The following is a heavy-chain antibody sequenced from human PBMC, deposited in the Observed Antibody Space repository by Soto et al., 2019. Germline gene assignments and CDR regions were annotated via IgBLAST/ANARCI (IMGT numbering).Heavy chain of an antibody. Sequence: SETLSLTCAVYGGSFSGYYWSWIRQPPGKGLEWIGEINHSGSTNYNPSLKSRVTISVDTSKNQFSLKLSSVTAADTAVYYCARGTVGITIFVRVQEPNFDYWGQGTLVTVSS. D-gene: IGHD3-3*01. V-gene: IGHV4-34*01. J-gene: IGHJ4*02. CDR1: GGSFSGYY. CDR2: INHSGST. CDR3: ARGTVGITIFVRVQEPNFDY.